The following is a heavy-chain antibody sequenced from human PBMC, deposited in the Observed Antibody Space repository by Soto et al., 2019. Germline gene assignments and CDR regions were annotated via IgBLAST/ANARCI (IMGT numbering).Heavy chain of an antibody. V-gene: IGHV4-30-4*01. Sequence: SETLSLTCTFSVGSISSGDYYCSWVRQPPGKGLEWIGYIYYSGSTYYNPSLKSRVTISVDTSKNQFSLKLSSVTAADTAVYYCSRLDYGEYRDAFDILGQGTMVSVSS. CDR1: VGSISSGDYY. CDR2: IYYSGST. J-gene: IGHJ3*02. D-gene: IGHD4-17*01. CDR3: SRLDYGEYRDAFDI.